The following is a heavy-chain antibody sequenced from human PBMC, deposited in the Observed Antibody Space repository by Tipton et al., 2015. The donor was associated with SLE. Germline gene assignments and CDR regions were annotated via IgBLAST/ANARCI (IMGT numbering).Heavy chain of an antibody. CDR1: GYTFTSYY. CDR3: ARPEVLGYYYGMDV. J-gene: IGHJ6*02. V-gene: IGHV1-18*04. Sequence: QSGPEVKKPGASVKVSCKASGYTFTSYYMHWVRQAPGQGLEWMGWISAYNGNTNYAQKLQGRVTMTTDTSTSTAYMELRSLRSDDTAVYYCARPEVLGYYYGMDVWGQGTTVTVSS. CDR2: ISAYNGNT. D-gene: IGHD3-3*02.